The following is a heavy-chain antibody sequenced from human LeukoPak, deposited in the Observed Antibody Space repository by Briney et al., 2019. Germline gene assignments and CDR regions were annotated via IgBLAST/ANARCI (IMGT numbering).Heavy chain of an antibody. CDR2: INSDGSST. Sequence: TGGSLRLSCVGSGFTFSSYWMHWVRQAPGKGLVWVSRINSDGSSTSYADSVKGRFTISRDNAKNTLYLQMNSLRAEDTAVYYCAAGIAVAGPVSYWGQGTLVTVSS. D-gene: IGHD6-19*01. CDR1: GFTFSSYW. CDR3: AAGIAVAGPVSY. V-gene: IGHV3-74*01. J-gene: IGHJ4*02.